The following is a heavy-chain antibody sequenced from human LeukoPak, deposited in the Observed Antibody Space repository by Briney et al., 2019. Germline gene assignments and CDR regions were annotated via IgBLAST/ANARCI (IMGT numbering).Heavy chain of an antibody. D-gene: IGHD3-3*01. Sequence: GGSLRLSCAASGFTFSNAWMSWVRQAPGKGLEWVGRIKSKTDGGTTDYAAPVKGRFTISRDDSKNTLYLQMNYLRTEDTAVYYCTTSAYYDVWSGYSYYFDSWGQGTLVTVSS. CDR1: GFTFSNAW. CDR2: IKSKTDGGTT. V-gene: IGHV3-15*01. J-gene: IGHJ4*02. CDR3: TTSAYYDVWSGYSYYFDS.